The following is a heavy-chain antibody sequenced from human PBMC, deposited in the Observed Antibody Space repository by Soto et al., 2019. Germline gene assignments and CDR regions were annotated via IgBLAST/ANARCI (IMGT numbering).Heavy chain of an antibody. CDR2: ISYDGSNK. D-gene: IGHD2-21*02. Sequence: QVQLVESGGGVVQPGRSLRLSCPASGFPFSPYTMHWVRQAPGKGLEWVAVISYDGSNKYYADSVKGRFTISRDNSKNTLYLQMNSLRTDDTAVYYCARGGGFCGGDCYKGGIDYWGQGTLVTVSS. V-gene: IGHV3-30-3*01. CDR1: GFPFSPYT. CDR3: ARGGGFCGGDCYKGGIDY. J-gene: IGHJ4*02.